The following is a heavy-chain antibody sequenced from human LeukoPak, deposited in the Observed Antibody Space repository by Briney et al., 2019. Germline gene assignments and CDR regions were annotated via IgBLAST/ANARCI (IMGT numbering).Heavy chain of an antibody. J-gene: IGHJ3*02. CDR1: GFTVRSNY. CDR2: SDGTT. Sequence: GGSLRLSCAASGFTVRSNYMYSDGTTYYAASVKGRFGISRDNSKNTVDLQMDSLRAEDTAVYYCARDLREHGVFDIWGQGTMVTVSS. V-gene: IGHV3-53*01. CDR3: ARDLREHGVFDI. D-gene: IGHD1-26*01.